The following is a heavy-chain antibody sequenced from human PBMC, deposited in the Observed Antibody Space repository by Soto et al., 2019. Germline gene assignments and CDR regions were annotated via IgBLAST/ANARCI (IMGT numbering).Heavy chain of an antibody. Sequence: QVQLVESGGGVVQPGRSLRLSCAASGFTFSSYGMHWVRQAPGKGLEGVAVIADDGRKEYYEDSLKGRFTISRDNAKNTLYLQMNSLRPENTAVYYCAKDHRYDILTCYYMRVGAFAIWVQGTMVTVSS. CDR3: AKDHRYDILTCYYMRVGAFAI. CDR1: GFTFSSYG. CDR2: IADDGRKE. V-gene: IGHV3-30*18. D-gene: IGHD3-9*01. J-gene: IGHJ3*02.